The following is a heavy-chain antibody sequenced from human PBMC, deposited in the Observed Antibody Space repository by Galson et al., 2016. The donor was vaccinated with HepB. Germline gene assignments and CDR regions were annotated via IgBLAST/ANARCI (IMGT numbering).Heavy chain of an antibody. Sequence: LSLTCSVSGGSISSSAYWGWIRQPPGKGLEWIANIHYSGSIDYKSPLKSRVTISLDKFKNQFSLKLNSVTAADTAFYYCARPRDYGFDNWGQGTLVTVYS. CDR3: ARPRDYGFDN. D-gene: IGHD4-17*01. CDR1: GGSISSSAY. J-gene: IGHJ4*02. V-gene: IGHV4-39*01. CDR2: IHYSGSI.